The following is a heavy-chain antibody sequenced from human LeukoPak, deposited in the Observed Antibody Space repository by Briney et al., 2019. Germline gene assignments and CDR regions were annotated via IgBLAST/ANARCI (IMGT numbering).Heavy chain of an antibody. V-gene: IGHV3-64*01. D-gene: IGHD2/OR15-2a*01. CDR2: ISGNGERT. Sequence: GGSLRLSCEASGLMFSRYRMHWARQAPGKGLEFVSAISGNGERTDYASSVRGRFTISRDNSKNTLYLQMGSLRTEDTAIYYCATDGSEFNYDSWGQGTQVTVSS. CDR3: ATDGSEFNYDS. J-gene: IGHJ4*02. CDR1: GLMFSRYR.